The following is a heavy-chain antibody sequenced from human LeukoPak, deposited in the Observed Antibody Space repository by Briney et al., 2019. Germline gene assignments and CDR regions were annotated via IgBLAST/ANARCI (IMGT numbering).Heavy chain of an antibody. CDR3: ARFDYGGNYPFDY. CDR2: IYPNSGGP. V-gene: IGHV1-2*02. D-gene: IGHD4/OR15-4a*01. CDR1: GYTFTGYY. J-gene: IGHJ4*02. Sequence: ASVKVSCKASGYTFTGYYIHWVRQAPGQGLERMGWIYPNSGGPYYAQKFQGRVTMTRDTSTSTVYMELSSLRSEDTAVYYCARFDYGGNYPFDYWGQGTLVTVSS.